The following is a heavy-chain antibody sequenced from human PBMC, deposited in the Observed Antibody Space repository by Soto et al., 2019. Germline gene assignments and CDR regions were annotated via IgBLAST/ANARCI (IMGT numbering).Heavy chain of an antibody. D-gene: IGHD3-9*01. CDR3: ARDGLHFDWLESGTFDI. J-gene: IGHJ3*02. CDR1: GFTFSSYW. Sequence: GGSLRLSCAASGFTFSSYWMSWVRQAPGKGLEWVTNIKQDGSEKYYVDSVEGRFTISRDNAKNSLFLQMNSLRAEDTAVYYCARDGLHFDWLESGTFDIWGQGTLVTVSS. V-gene: IGHV3-7*05. CDR2: IKQDGSEK.